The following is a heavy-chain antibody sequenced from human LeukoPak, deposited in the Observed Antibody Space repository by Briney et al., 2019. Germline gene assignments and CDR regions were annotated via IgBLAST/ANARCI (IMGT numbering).Heavy chain of an antibody. CDR1: GGSFSGYY. Sequence: SETLSLTCAVYGGSFSGYYWSWIRQPPGKGLEWIGEINHSGSTNYNPSLKSRVTISVDTSKDQFSLKLSSVTAADTAVYYCARRVAGFNYFDYWGQGTLVTVSS. D-gene: IGHD6-19*01. CDR2: INHSGST. CDR3: ARRVAGFNYFDY. V-gene: IGHV4-34*01. J-gene: IGHJ4*02.